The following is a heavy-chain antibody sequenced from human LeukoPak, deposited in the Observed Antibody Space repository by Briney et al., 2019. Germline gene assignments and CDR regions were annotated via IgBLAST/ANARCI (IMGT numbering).Heavy chain of an antibody. J-gene: IGHJ4*02. CDR3: ARVSFPGTRTFDY. Sequence: SETLSLTCAVYGGSFSGYYWSWIRQPPGKGLEWIGEINHSGSTNYNPSLKSRVTISVDTSKNQFSLKLSSVTAADTAVYYCARVSFPGTRTFDYWGQGTLVTVSS. CDR2: INHSGST. V-gene: IGHV4-34*01. D-gene: IGHD3-10*01. CDR1: GGSFSGYY.